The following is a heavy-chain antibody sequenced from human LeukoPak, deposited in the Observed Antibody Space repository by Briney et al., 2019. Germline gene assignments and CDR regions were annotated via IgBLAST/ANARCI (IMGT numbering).Heavy chain of an antibody. CDR3: ARVATAMVRDYYGMDV. J-gene: IGHJ6*02. V-gene: IGHV3-13*01. CDR2: IGTAGDT. D-gene: IGHD5-18*01. CDR1: GFTFSSYD. Sequence: GGSLRLSCAASGFTFSSYDMHWVRQATGKGLEWVSAIGTAGDTYYPGSVKGRFTISRENAKNSLYLQMNSLRAGDTAVYYCARVATAMVRDYYGMDVWGQGTTVTVSS.